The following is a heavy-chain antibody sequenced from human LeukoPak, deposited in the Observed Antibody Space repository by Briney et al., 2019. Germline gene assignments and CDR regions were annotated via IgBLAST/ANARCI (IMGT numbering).Heavy chain of an antibody. CDR3: ARPNITSYYDSRGYDAFDV. D-gene: IGHD3-22*01. J-gene: IGHJ3*01. CDR2: IFPGDSDT. V-gene: IGHV5-51*01. CDR1: GYIFTSYW. Sequence: KDGESLKISCQGSGYIFTSYWIGWVRQKPGKGRGWMGIIFPGDSDTRYSPSFQGQVTISADKSVRTAYLQWSSLKASDTAMYYCARPNITSYYDSRGYDAFDVWGQGTMVTVSS.